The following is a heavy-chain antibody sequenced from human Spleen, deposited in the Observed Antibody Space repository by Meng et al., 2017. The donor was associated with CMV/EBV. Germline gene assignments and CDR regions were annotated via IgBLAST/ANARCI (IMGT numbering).Heavy chain of an antibody. CDR3: ARDLISDTAMDFGRFDP. Sequence: ASVKVSCKASGGILSNHAISWVRQAPGQGLEWMGWISAYNGNTNYAQKLQGRVTMTTDTSTSTAYMELRSLRSDDTAVYYCARDLISDTAMDFGRFDPWGQGTLVTVSS. D-gene: IGHD5-18*01. CDR2: ISAYNGNT. J-gene: IGHJ5*02. CDR1: GGILSNHA. V-gene: IGHV1-18*01.